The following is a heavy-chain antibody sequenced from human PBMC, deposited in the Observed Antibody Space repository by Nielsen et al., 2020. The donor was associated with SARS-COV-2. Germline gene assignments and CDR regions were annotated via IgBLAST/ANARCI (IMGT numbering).Heavy chain of an antibody. CDR3: ARPKYSSSWYSTPNDAFDI. J-gene: IGHJ3*02. CDR2: IKQDGSEK. V-gene: IGHV3-7*01. Sequence: GESLKISCAASGFTFSSYWMSWVRQAPGKGLEWVANIKQDGSEKYYVDSVKGRFTISRDNAKNSLYLQMNSLRAEDTAVYYCARPKYSSSWYSTPNDAFDIWGQGTMVTVSS. D-gene: IGHD6-13*01. CDR1: GFTFSSYW.